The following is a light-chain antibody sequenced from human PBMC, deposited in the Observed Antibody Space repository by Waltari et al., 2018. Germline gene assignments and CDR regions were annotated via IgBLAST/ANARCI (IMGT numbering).Light chain of an antibody. CDR1: STAVGSSNF. CDR2: DDT. J-gene: IGLJ3*02. V-gene: IGLV2-23*01. Sequence: QSALTQPASVSGSPGQSATISCTGTSTAVGSSNFFSWYQQHPGKAPKLIIHDDTERPSGVSDRFSGSKSANGASLTISGLQAEDEAHYYCCAYAGKVFGGGTRLTVL. CDR3: CAYAGKV.